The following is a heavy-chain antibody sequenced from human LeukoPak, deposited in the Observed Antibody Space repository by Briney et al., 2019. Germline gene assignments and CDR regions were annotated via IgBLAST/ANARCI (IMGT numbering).Heavy chain of an antibody. J-gene: IGHJ5*02. CDR3: ARHDWFDP. V-gene: IGHV3-66*04. CDR2: LYDGGST. Sequence: GGSLRLSCAASGFTFSSYWMSWVRQAPGKGLEWVSVLYDGGSTYYADSVKGRFTISRDNSKNTVYLQMNNLRAEDTAVYYCARHDWFDPWGRGTLVTVSS. CDR1: GFTFSSYW.